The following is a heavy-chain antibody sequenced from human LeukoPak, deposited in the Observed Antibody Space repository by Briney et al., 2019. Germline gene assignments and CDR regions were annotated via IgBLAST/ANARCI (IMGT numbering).Heavy chain of an antibody. CDR3: ARDYYDSSGYYQDY. CDR2: IKQDGSEK. CDR1: GFTFSSYL. J-gene: IGHJ4*02. Sequence: GGSLRLSCAASGFTFSSYLMSWVRQAPGKGLEWVANIKQDGSEKYYVDSVKGRFTISRDNAKNSLYLQMNSLRAEDTAVYYFARDYYDSSGYYQDYWGQGTLVTVSS. V-gene: IGHV3-7*01. D-gene: IGHD3-22*01.